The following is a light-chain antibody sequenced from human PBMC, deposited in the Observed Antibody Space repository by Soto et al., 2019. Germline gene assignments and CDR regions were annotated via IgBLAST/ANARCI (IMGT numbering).Light chain of an antibody. CDR2: GAS. J-gene: IGKJ1*01. V-gene: IGKV3-20*01. CDR3: QHYGTSPRWT. Sequence: EIVLTQSPVTLSLSPGERATLSCRASQSVSSNYLAWYQQKPGQAPRLLIYGASRRVTGIPDRFSGSGSGTDFTLTISRLEPEDFAVYYCQHYGTSPRWTFGQGTEVEIK. CDR1: QSVSSNY.